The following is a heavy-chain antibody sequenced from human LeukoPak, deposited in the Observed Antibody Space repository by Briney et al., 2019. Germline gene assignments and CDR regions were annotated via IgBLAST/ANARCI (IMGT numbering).Heavy chain of an antibody. V-gene: IGHV1-24*01. J-gene: IGHJ4*02. CDR1: GYTVTELS. CDR2: FDPEDGEK. Sequence: ASVKVSCKVSGYTVTELSMQWVRQAPGKGLEWVGGFDPEDGEKMYAQKFQGRVTMTEDTSTDTAYMELSSLRSEDTAVYYCATGPVAWTAGFDYWGQGTLVTVSP. CDR3: ATGPVAWTAGFDY. D-gene: IGHD3/OR15-3a*01.